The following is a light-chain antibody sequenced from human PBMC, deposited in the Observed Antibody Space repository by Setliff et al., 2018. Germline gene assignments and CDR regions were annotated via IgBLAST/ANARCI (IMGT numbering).Light chain of an antibody. Sequence: DIQLAQSPSFLSASVGDRVIITCRASQDISNFFAWYQQKPGKAPKILIWGASHLQSGVPSRFSGDRSGAEYTLTINFLQPEDFATYYCQQLISFPLTFGGGTKWISN. V-gene: IGKV1-9*01. CDR3: QQLISFPLT. CDR2: GAS. J-gene: IGKJ4*01. CDR1: QDISNF.